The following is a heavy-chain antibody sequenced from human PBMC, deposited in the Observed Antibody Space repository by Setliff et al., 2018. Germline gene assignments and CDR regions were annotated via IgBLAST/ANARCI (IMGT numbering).Heavy chain of an antibody. Sequence: ASVKVSCKASGYTFTGYYMHWVRQAPGQGLEWMGWINPNSGGANYAQKFQGWVTMTRDTSISTAYMELSRLRSDDTAVYYCARSRDGGNSSGYSGAFDIWGQGTMVTVSS. V-gene: IGHV1-2*04. CDR3: ARSRDGGNSSGYSGAFDI. CDR1: GYTFTGYY. J-gene: IGHJ3*02. CDR2: INPNSGGA. D-gene: IGHD3-22*01.